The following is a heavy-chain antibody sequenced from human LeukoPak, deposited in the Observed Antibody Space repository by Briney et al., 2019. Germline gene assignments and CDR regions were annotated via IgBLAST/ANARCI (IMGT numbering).Heavy chain of an antibody. J-gene: IGHJ4*02. CDR3: AKCMSGTGVCLNFXX. V-gene: IGHV3-23*01. D-gene: IGHD2-8*02. CDR2: ISGSDSGT. Sequence: PGGSLRLSCEASGFTFSTYAMSWVRQPPGKGLQWVSGISGSDSGTYYTDSVKGRFTISRDNSKNTVYLEIDNLRAEDTAVYYCAKCMSGTGVCLNFXXWGQXXLXT. CDR1: GFTFSTYA.